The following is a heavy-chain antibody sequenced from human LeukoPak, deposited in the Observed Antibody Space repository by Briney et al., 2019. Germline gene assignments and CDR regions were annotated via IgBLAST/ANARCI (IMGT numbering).Heavy chain of an antibody. D-gene: IGHD1-14*01. CDR2: IHHSGST. Sequence: SETLSLTCTVSGGSINSDYWSWIRQPPGKGPEWIGYIHHSGSTNNNPSLRSRVTMSVDTSKNQFSLDLISVTSADTAVYYCARWDDGNHHFDCWGQGTLVTVSA. J-gene: IGHJ4*02. CDR3: ARWDDGNHHFDC. V-gene: IGHV4-59*01. CDR1: GGSINSDY.